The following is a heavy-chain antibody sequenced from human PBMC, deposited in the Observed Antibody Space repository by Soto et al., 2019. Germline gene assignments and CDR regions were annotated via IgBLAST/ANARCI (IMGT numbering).Heavy chain of an antibody. J-gene: IGHJ4*02. CDR2: IYYSGGT. CDR3: ARDRSSGVLDY. V-gene: IGHV4-31*03. CDR1: GGSISSGGYY. D-gene: IGHD2-15*01. Sequence: QVQLQESGPGLVKPSRTLSLTCTVSGGSISSGGYYWSWIRQHPWKGLEWIGYIYYSGGTYYNPSLKSRVTMSVDMSKYQFSLKLSSVTAADTAVYYCARDRSSGVLDYWGQGTLVIVSS.